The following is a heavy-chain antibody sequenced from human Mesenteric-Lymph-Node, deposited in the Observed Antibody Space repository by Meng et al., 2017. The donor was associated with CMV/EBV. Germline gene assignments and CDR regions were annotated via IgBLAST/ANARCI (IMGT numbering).Heavy chain of an antibody. V-gene: IGHV4-34*01. Sequence: QVQLHQWVAGLLTPSEILAVTCACCGGSFSGYYWNWIRQSPAKGLEWIGEINHSGSTTYNPSFTSRIIISVDTSTNQISLNMSSVTAADTAVYYCARGSSYDILTGYFDYWGQGALVTVSS. D-gene: IGHD3-9*01. CDR1: GGSFSGYY. CDR3: ARGSSYDILTGYFDY. J-gene: IGHJ4*02. CDR2: INHSGST.